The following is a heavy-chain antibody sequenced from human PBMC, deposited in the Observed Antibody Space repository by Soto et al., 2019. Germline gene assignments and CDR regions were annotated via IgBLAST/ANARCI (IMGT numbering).Heavy chain of an antibody. V-gene: IGHV4-30-2*01. CDR2: IYHSGST. D-gene: IGHD1-26*01. CDR1: GGSISSGGYS. Sequence: QLQLQESGSGLVKPSQTLSLTCAVSGGSISSGGYSWSWIRQPPGKGLEWIGYIYHSGSTYYNPSLKSRVTISVDRSKNQFSLKLSSVTAADTAVHYCARGSYYLDPWGQGTLVTVSS. J-gene: IGHJ5*02. CDR3: ARGSYYLDP.